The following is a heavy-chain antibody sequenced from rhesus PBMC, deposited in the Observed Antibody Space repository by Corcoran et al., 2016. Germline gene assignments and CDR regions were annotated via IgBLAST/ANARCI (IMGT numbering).Heavy chain of an antibody. J-gene: IGHJ4*01. CDR3: ATGGYSGSLRWYSNFDY. Sequence: EVQLVQSGAEVKKPGASVKISCKASGYTFTAYYQHWVRQAPGKGLEWMGRVEPEDGEARHVQKFQDRVTCTADPSTDPAYMELSRLRSEATAVYYCATGGYSGSLRWYSNFDYWGQGVLVTVSS. V-gene: IGHV1-111*02. CDR1: GYTFTAYY. D-gene: IGHD6-25*01. CDR2: VEPEDGEA.